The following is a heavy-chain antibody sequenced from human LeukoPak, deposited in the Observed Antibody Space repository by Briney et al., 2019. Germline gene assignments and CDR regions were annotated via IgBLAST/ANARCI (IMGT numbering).Heavy chain of an antibody. CDR3: ARVPAAMGYYYYMDV. CDR2: MNPNSGNT. J-gene: IGHJ6*03. D-gene: IGHD2-2*01. Sequence: ASVKVSRKASGYTFTSYDINWLRQATGQGLEWMGWMNPNSGNTVYAQKFQGRVTITRNTSISTAYMELSSLRSEDTAVYYCARVPAAMGYYYYMDVWGKGTTVTVSS. CDR1: GYTFTSYD. V-gene: IGHV1-8*03.